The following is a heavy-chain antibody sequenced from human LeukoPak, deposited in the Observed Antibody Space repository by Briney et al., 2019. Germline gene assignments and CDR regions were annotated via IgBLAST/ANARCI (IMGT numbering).Heavy chain of an antibody. CDR3: ARASYYYGSGIDY. CDR2: INHSGST. J-gene: IGHJ4*02. D-gene: IGHD3-10*01. Sequence: SETLSLTCAVYGDSFKNYYWTWIRQSPEKGLEWIGEINHSGSTYYDPSLKSRVTISVDTSKNQFSLKLSSVTAADTAVYYCARASYYYGSGIDYWGQGTLVTVSS. V-gene: IGHV4-34*01. CDR1: GDSFKNYY.